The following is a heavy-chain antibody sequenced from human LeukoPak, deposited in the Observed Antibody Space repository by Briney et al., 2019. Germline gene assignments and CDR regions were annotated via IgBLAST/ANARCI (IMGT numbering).Heavy chain of an antibody. Sequence: VASVKVSCKASGGTFSSYAISWVRQAPGQGLEWMGRIIPILGIANYAQKFQGRVTITADKSTSTAYMELSSLRSEDTAVYYCASSVGTYRQQLVRLDYWGQGTLVTVSS. CDR3: ASSVGTYRQQLVRLDY. CDR2: IIPILGIA. CDR1: GGTFSSYA. V-gene: IGHV1-69*04. D-gene: IGHD6-13*01. J-gene: IGHJ4*02.